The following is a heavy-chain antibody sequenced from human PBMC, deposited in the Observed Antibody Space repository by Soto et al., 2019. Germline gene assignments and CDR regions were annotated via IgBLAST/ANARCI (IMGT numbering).Heavy chain of an antibody. CDR3: ARADYDIVTGSSLGYYDY. J-gene: IGHJ4*02. CDR2: IWWDGSKK. D-gene: IGHD3-9*01. Sequence: QVQLVESGGGVVQPERSLRLSCAASGFTFNIFGMHWVRKAPGKGLEWVAVIWWDGSKKYYADSVKGRFTISRDNSKNTLYLQMNNLRAEDTALYYCARADYDIVTGSSLGYYDYWGQGTLVTVSS. CDR1: GFTFNIFG. V-gene: IGHV3-33*01.